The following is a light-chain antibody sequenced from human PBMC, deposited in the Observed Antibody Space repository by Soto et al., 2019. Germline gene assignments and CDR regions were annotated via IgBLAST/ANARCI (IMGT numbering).Light chain of an antibody. CDR3: CSYGGSRAV. J-gene: IGLJ7*02. V-gene: IGLV2-23*02. CDR2: EVS. Sequence: QSALTQPASVSGSPGQSITISCTGTSIDVGSHNLVSWYQQHPGQAPKLMIYEVSKRPLGVSARFSASKSGNTASLTISGLQAEDEADYYCCSYGGSRAVFGGGTQLTAL. CDR1: SIDVGSHNL.